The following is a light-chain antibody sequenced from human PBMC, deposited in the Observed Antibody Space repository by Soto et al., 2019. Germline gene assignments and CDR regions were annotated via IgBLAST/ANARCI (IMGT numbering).Light chain of an antibody. CDR1: QSISSY. CDR3: QQSYRTPWT. CDR2: AAS. Sequence: DIPMTQSPSSLSASVGDRVTITCRASQSISSYLNWYQQKPGKAPKLLIYAASSLHSGVPSRFSGSGSGTDFTLTISSLQPEDFATYFCQQSYRTPWTFGQGTKVEIK. J-gene: IGKJ1*01. V-gene: IGKV1-39*01.